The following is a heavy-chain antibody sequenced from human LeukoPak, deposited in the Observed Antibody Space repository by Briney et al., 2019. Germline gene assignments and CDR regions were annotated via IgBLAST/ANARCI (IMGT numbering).Heavy chain of an antibody. J-gene: IGHJ4*02. CDR1: GYSFTGYY. CDR2: INPSSGDT. V-gene: IGHV1-2*02. Sequence: GASVKVSCKASGYSFTGYYMQWVRQAPGQGLEWMGWINPSSGDTNYAQKFQGRVTMTRDTSISTAYMELSRLRSDDTAVYYCAKNPYEYYFDYWGQGTPVTVSS. CDR3: AKNPYEYYFDY. D-gene: IGHD5-12*01.